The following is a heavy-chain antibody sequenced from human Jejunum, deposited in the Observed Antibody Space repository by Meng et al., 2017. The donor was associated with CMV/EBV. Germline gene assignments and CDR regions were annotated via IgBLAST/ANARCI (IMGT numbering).Heavy chain of an antibody. Sequence: QVPLPAPGPGLVKPSQTLSLTCTVSGDSFNSPDYYWSWIRQPPEKGLEWIGYIYYSGSTYYNPSLKSRVSISGDTSNKQFSLKLTSVTAADTAVYYCARSPYSGSALPFFDYWGQGSLVTVSS. D-gene: IGHD1-26*01. CDR3: ARSPYSGSALPFFDY. CDR1: GDSFNSPDYY. J-gene: IGHJ4*02. V-gene: IGHV4-30-4*01. CDR2: IYYSGST.